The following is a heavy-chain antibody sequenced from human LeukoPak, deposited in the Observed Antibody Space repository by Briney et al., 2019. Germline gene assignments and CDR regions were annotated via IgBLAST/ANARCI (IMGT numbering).Heavy chain of an antibody. CDR1: GFTFSSYE. CDR3: ARAVTTDY. D-gene: IGHD4-17*01. V-gene: IGHV3-48*03. Sequence: LSGGSLRLSCAASGFTFSSYEMNWVRQAPGKGLEWVSYISSSGSTIYYADSVKGRFSISRDNAKNSLYLQMNSLRAEDTAVYYCARAVTTDYWGQGTLVTVSS. CDR2: ISSSGSTI. J-gene: IGHJ4*02.